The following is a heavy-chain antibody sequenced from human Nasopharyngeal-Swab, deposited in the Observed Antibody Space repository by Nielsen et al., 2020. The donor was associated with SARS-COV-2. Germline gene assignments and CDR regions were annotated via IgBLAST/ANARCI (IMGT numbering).Heavy chain of an antibody. CDR3: TTIVPAAAMRVGDY. V-gene: IGHV3-15*01. J-gene: IGHJ4*02. CDR1: GFTFSSYA. D-gene: IGHD2-2*01. CDR2: IKSKTDGGTT. Sequence: GESLKISCAASGFTFSSYAMHWVRQAPGKGLEWVGRIKSKTDGGTTDYAAPVKGRFTISRDDSKNTLYLQMNSLKTEDTAVYYCTTIVPAAAMRVGDYWGQGTLVTVSS.